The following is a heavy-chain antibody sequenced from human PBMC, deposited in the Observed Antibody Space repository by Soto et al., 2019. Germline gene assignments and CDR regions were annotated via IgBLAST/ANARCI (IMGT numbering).Heavy chain of an antibody. Sequence: GGSLRLSCAASGFTFSSYAMSWVRQAPGKGLEWVSAISGSGGSTYYADSVKGRFTISRDNSKNTLYLQMNSLRAEDTAVYYCAKESSAYCGGDCWYYFDYWGQGTLVTVSS. V-gene: IGHV3-23*01. CDR2: ISGSGGST. CDR3: AKESSAYCGGDCWYYFDY. D-gene: IGHD2-21*02. CDR1: GFTFSSYA. J-gene: IGHJ4*02.